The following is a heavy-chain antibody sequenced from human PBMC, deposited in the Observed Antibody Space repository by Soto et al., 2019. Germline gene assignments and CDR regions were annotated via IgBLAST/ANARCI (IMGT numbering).Heavy chain of an antibody. CDR1: GGSISSSNW. CDR2: IYHSGST. D-gene: IGHD3-10*02. Sequence: QVQLQESGPGLVKPSGTLSLTCAVSGGSISSSNWWSWVRQPPGKGLEWIGEIYHSGSTNYNPSLKSRVXTSXDXSKNQFALKLSSVTAADTAVYYCARSVGIFGRAFDPWGQGTLVTVSS. J-gene: IGHJ5*02. V-gene: IGHV4-4*02. CDR3: ARSVGIFGRAFDP.